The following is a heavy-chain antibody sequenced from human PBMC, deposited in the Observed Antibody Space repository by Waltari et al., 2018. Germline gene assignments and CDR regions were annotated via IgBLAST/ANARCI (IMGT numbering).Heavy chain of an antibody. CDR1: GFTFSNNW. Sequence: CAASGFTFSNNWMTWVRQAPGKGLEWVANINQDGSEKYSVESVKGRFTISRDNAKNSLYLQLNSLRADDTAVYYCTRGGDDSSWYWRNWGQGTLVTVSS. D-gene: IGHD6-13*01. V-gene: IGHV3-7*01. CDR3: TRGGDDSSWYWRN. CDR2: INQDGSEK. J-gene: IGHJ4*02.